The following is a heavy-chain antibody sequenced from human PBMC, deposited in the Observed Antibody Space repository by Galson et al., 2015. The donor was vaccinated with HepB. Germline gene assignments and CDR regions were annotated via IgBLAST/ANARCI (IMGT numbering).Heavy chain of an antibody. Sequence: SLRLSCAASGFTFSSYSMNWVRQAPGKGLEWVSSISSSSSYIYYADSVKGRFTISRDNAKNSLYLQMNSLRAEDTAVYYCARGGYDYVWGSYRPENYFDYWGQGTLVTVSS. CDR2: ISSSSSYI. J-gene: IGHJ4*02. CDR3: ARGGYDYVWGSYRPENYFDY. CDR1: GFTFSSYS. V-gene: IGHV3-21*01. D-gene: IGHD3-16*02.